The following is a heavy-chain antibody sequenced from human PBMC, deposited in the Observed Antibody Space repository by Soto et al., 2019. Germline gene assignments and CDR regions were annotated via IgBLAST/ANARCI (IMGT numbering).Heavy chain of an antibody. CDR3: ARDYFDSSDYTTNWFDP. CDR1: GGSISSGDYY. CDR2: IYHTGNA. J-gene: IGHJ5*02. D-gene: IGHD3-22*01. Sequence: SETLSLTCPVSGGSISSGDYYWSWIRQPPGKGLEWIGSIYHTGNAYYNPSLKSRVTIFVDTSKNQFSLKLTSVTAADTALYYCARDYFDSSDYTTNWFDPWGQGTLVTVSS. V-gene: IGHV4-39*01.